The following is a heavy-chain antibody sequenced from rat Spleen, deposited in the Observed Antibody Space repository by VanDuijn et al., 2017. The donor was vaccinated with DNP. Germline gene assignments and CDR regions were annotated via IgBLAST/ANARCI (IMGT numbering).Heavy chain of an antibody. Sequence: EVQLAESGGGLVQPGRSLKLSCAASGFTFSRFDMAWVRQAPKKGLEWVATISYDGSDTYYRDSVKGRFTISRDNAKSTLYLQMDSLRSEDTATYYCAGRPPPTRGPFDYWGQGVTVTVSS. V-gene: IGHV5-7*01. D-gene: IGHD1-4*01. CDR2: ISYDGSDT. CDR3: AGRPPPTRGPFDY. CDR1: GFTFSRFD. J-gene: IGHJ2*01.